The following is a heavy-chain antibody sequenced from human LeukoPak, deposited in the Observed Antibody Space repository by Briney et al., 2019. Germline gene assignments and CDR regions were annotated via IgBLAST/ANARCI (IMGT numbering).Heavy chain of an antibody. CDR2: ISYDGSNK. Sequence: PGRSLRLSCAASGFTFSTYGMHWVRQAPGKGLEWVAVISYDGSNKHYTDTVKGRLSITRDNSRNTLYLQMNSLRPEDTAVYYCAEAGAPWRGLGSYPQFDPWGQGPRVTVSS. D-gene: IGHD3-10*01. CDR3: AEAGAPWRGLGSYPQFDP. J-gene: IGHJ5*02. V-gene: IGHV3-30*18. CDR1: GFTFSTYG.